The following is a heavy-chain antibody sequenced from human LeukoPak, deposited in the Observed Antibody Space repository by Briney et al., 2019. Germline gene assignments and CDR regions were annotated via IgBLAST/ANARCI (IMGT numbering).Heavy chain of an antibody. CDR2: IYPGDSDT. CDR3: ARQLITFGGVTWAFDY. D-gene: IGHD3-16*01. CDR1: GYSLTSYW. Sequence: GESLKISCKGSGYSLTSYWIGWVRQMPGKGLEWMGIIYPGDSDTRYSPSFQGQVTISADKSISTAYLQWSSLKASDTAMYYCARQLITFGGVTWAFDYWGQGTLVTVSS. V-gene: IGHV5-51*01. J-gene: IGHJ4*02.